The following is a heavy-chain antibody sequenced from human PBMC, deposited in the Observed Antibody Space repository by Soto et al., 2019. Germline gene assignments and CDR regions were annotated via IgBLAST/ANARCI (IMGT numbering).Heavy chain of an antibody. V-gene: IGHV3-66*01. J-gene: IGHJ5*02. D-gene: IGHD2-8*01. Sequence: EVQVVESGGGLVQPGGSLRLSCAASGLIVSSRYISCVRQAPGNGLEWVAVIYSAGSTYYADSVKGRFTIYRDSSKESLYLQMDTRRAEGTAGYYCGTCPRRTNYTDGFDPWVEGTLVTVSS. CDR2: IYSAGST. CDR1: GLIVSSRY. CDR3: GTCPRRTNYTDGFDP.